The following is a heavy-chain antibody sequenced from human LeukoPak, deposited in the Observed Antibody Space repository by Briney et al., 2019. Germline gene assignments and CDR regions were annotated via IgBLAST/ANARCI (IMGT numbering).Heavy chain of an antibody. Sequence: GGSLRLSCAASGFTFSSYSMNWVRQAPGKGLEGVSYISSSSSTIYYADSVKGRFTISRDNAKNSLYLQMNSLRAEDTAVYYCARDALDYSNSDNWFDPWGQGTLVTVSS. CDR1: GFTFSSYS. D-gene: IGHD4-11*01. CDR2: ISSSSSTI. CDR3: ARDALDYSNSDNWFDP. V-gene: IGHV3-48*01. J-gene: IGHJ5*02.